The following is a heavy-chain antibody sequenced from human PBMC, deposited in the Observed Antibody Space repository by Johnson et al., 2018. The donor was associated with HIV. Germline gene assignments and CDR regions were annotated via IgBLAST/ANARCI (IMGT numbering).Heavy chain of an antibody. Sequence: VQLVESGGGLVQPGRSLRLSCAASGFTFDDYAMHWVRQAPGKGLEWVSGISWNSGSIGYADSVKGRFTISRDNAKNSLYLQMNSLRAEDTALYYCAREEVVVAATQDDAFDIWGQGTMVTVSS. J-gene: IGHJ3*02. D-gene: IGHD2-15*01. CDR2: ISWNSGSI. V-gene: IGHV3-9*01. CDR3: AREEVVVAATQDDAFDI. CDR1: GFTFDDYA.